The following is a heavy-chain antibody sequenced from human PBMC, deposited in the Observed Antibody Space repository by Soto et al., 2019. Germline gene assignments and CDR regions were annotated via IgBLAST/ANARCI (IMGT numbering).Heavy chain of an antibody. J-gene: IGHJ2*01. D-gene: IGHD3-3*01. V-gene: IGHV4-39*01. CDR3: ARFFFSSRRRHTSLAPGLGIPAEPLSDL. Sequence: PGKGLEWIGRIYYSGSTYHNPSLTSRVTLSVDPSKNQFSLKLSSVTAADTAVYYCARFFFSSRRRHTSLAPGLGIPAEPLSDL. CDR2: IYYSGST.